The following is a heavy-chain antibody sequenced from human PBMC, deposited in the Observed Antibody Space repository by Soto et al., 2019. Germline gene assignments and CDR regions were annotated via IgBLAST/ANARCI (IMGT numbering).Heavy chain of an antibody. CDR2: IDTDGGGT. Sequence: VPLVESGGGLVQPGGSLRVSCAASGFTFRSHVIHWVRQAPGKGLEWVSRIDTDGGGTSYADSVKGRFTISTDNAENTVYLQMNGLRVEDTAVYYCATVFDVWGQGTLVTVSS. D-gene: IGHD4-17*01. CDR3: ATVFDV. V-gene: IGHV3-74*01. CDR1: GFTFRSHV. J-gene: IGHJ4*02.